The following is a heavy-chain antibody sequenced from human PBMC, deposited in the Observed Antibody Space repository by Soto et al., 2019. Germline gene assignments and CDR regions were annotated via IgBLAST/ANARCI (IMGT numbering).Heavy chain of an antibody. Sequence: GGSLRLSCAASGFTVSSNYMSWVRQAPGKGLEWVSVIYSGGSTYYADSVKGRFTISRHNSKNTLYLQMNSLRAEDTAVYYCARGFGVTIFGASYFDYWGQGTLVTVSS. CDR2: IYSGGST. D-gene: IGHD3-3*01. CDR1: GFTVSSNY. CDR3: ARGFGVTIFGASYFDY. V-gene: IGHV3-53*04. J-gene: IGHJ4*02.